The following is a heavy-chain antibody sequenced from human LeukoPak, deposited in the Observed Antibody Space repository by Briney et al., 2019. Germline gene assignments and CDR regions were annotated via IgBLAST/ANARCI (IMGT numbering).Heavy chain of an antibody. CDR1: GGTFSAYP. CDR2: RIAVFPAP. CDR3: AGSDA. J-gene: IGHJ5*02. Sequence: SVKVSCKASGGTFSAYPINWVRQAPGQGLEWMGGRIAVFPAPNYAQKFQGRITVTTDESTATAYMELSSLRSDDTAVYYCAGSDAWGQGTLVTVSS. V-gene: IGHV1-69*05.